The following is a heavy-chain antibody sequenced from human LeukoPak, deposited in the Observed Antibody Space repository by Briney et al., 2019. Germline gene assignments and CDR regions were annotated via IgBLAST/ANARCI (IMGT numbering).Heavy chain of an antibody. CDR1: GGSISSYY. CDR2: IYYSGST. Sequence: PSETLSLTCTVSGGSISSYYWSWIRQPPGKGLEWIGYIYYSGSTNYNPSLKSRVTISVDTSKNQFSLKLSSVTAADTAVYYCARHDLSIAVFDYWGQGTLVTVSS. J-gene: IGHJ4*02. V-gene: IGHV4-59*08. D-gene: IGHD6-19*01. CDR3: ARHDLSIAVFDY.